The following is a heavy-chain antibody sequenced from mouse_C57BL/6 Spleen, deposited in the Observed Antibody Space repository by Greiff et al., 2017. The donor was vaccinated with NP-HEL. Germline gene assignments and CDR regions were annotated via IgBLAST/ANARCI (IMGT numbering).Heavy chain of an antibody. Sequence: QVTLKESGPGLLQPSQTLSLTCSSSGFSLSTSNMGIGWIRQPSGQGLEWLAHIWWNDDKYYNPSLMSRPIISKDTSNDQVFLNSTTVDTAETDTYYCAEIPYYYDALDYWGQGTSVTVSS. V-gene: IGHV8-5*01. CDR2: IWWNDDK. J-gene: IGHJ4*01. D-gene: IGHD6-5*01. CDR1: GFSLSTSNMG. CDR3: AEIPYYYDALDY.